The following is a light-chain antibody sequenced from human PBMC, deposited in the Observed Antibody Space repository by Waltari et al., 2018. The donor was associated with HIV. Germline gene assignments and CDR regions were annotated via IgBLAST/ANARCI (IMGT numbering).Light chain of an antibody. CDR1: SGSIARNY. V-gene: IGLV6-57*03. J-gene: IGLJ3*02. CDR2: EHN. CDR3: QSSYTNNQV. Sequence: NFMLTQPHSVSESPGKTVTISCTRSSGSIARNYVQWYQQRPGSAPTAVIYEHNQRASGVPDRFSGSVDSSSNSASLTISGLKTEDEADYYCQSSYTNNQVFGGGTKLTVL.